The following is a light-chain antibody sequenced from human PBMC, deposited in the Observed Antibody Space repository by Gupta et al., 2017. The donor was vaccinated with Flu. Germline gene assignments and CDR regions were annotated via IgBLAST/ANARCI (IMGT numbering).Light chain of an antibody. CDR2: ATS. CDR1: QEIINF. J-gene: IGKJ4*01. CDR3: QQDFFDPLT. V-gene: IGKV1-8*01. Sequence: PSSLSASAGDRVTITCRASQEIINFLDWYQQRPGRAPKLLIYATSTLQSGVPSRFSGSGSGTDFTLTINSLQSEDFATYYCQQDFFDPLTFGGGTKVEI.